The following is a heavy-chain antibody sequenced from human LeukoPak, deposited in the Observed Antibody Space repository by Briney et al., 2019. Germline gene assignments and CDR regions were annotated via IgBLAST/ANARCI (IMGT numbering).Heavy chain of an antibody. CDR1: GGTFSSYA. CDR3: ARGGLYQDY. J-gene: IGHJ4*02. Sequence: ASVKVSCKASGGTFSSYAISWVRQAPGQRLEWMGRIIPILGIANYAQKFQGRVTITADKSTSTAYMELSSLRSEDTAVYYCARGGLYQDYWGQGTLVTVSS. D-gene: IGHD2-15*01. CDR2: IIPILGIA. V-gene: IGHV1-69*04.